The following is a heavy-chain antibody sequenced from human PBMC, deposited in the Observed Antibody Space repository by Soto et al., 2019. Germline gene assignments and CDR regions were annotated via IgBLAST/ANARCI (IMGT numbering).Heavy chain of an antibody. J-gene: IGHJ4*02. Sequence: EVQLVESGGGLVKPGGSLRLSCAASGFTFSTYTMNWVRQAPGKGLEWVSSITGSSRFIYYEDSVKGRFTISRDNAENSLYLQMNSLRAEDTAVYYCARVGGGIVVVPGANRGDYWGQGTLVTVSS. D-gene: IGHD2-2*01. CDR2: ITGSSRFI. CDR3: ARVGGGIVVVPGANRGDY. CDR1: GFTFSTYT. V-gene: IGHV3-21*01.